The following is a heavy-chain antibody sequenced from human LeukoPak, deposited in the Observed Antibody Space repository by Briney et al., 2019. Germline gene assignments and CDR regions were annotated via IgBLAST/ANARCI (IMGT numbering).Heavy chain of an antibody. D-gene: IGHD3-22*01. V-gene: IGHV3-66*02. CDR1: GFTVSSNY. CDR2: IYSGGST. J-gene: IGHJ3*02. Sequence: GGSLRLSCAASGFTVSSNYMSWVRQAPGKGLEWVSVIYSGGSTYYADSVRGRFTISRDNSKNPLYLQMNSLRAEDTAVYYCARAGYYDSSGLFGAFDIWGQGTMVTVSS. CDR3: ARAGYYDSSGLFGAFDI.